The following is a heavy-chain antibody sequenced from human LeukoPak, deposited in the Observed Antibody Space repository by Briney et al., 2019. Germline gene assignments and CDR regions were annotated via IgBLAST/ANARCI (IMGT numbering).Heavy chain of an antibody. J-gene: IGHJ4*02. CDR2: IYYSGST. CDR1: GGSVSSGSYY. D-gene: IGHD5-18*01. CDR3: ARVRGYSYGYSNYFDY. V-gene: IGHV4-61*01. Sequence: PSETLSLTCTVSGGSVSSGSYYWSWIRQPPGKGLEWIGYIYYSGSTNYNPSLKNRVTISVDTSKNQFSLKLSSVTAADTAVYYCARVRGYSYGYSNYFDYWGQGTLVTVSS.